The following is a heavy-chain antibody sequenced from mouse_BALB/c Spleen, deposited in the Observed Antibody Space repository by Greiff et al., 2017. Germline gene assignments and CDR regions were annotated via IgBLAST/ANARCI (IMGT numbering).Heavy chain of an antibody. Sequence: EVKLMESGGGLVKPGGSLKLSCAASGFTFSDYYMYWVRQTPEKRLEWVATISDGGSYTYYPDSVKGRFTISRDNAKNNLYLQMSSLKSEDTAMYYCAREGGTGGMDYWGQGTSVTVSS. J-gene: IGHJ4*01. CDR2: ISDGGSYT. D-gene: IGHD3-3*01. CDR1: GFTFSDYY. CDR3: AREGGTGGMDY. V-gene: IGHV5-4*02.